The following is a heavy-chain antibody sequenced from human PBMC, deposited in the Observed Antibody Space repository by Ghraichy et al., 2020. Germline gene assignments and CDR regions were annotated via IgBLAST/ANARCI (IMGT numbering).Heavy chain of an antibody. Sequence: ASVKVSCKVSGYTLTELSMHWVRQAPGKGLEWMGGFDPEDGETIYAQKFQGRVTMTEDTSTDTAYMELSSLRSEDTAVYYCATRGRGIAAAGQGAGYYYYYMDVWGKGTTVTVSS. V-gene: IGHV1-24*01. J-gene: IGHJ6*03. CDR1: GYTLTELS. CDR2: FDPEDGET. D-gene: IGHD6-13*01. CDR3: ATRGRGIAAAGQGAGYYYYYMDV.